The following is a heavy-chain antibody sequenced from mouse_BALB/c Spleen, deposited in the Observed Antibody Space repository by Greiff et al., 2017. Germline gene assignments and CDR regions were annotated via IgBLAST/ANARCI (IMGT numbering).Heavy chain of an antibody. J-gene: IGHJ4*01. Sequence: EVMLVESGGGLVQPGGSLKLSCAASGFTFSSYTMSWVRQTPEKRLEWVAYISNGGGSTYYPDTVKGRFTISRDNAKNTLYLQMSSLKSEDTAMYYCARRIYYGNYKGYAMDYWGQGTSVTVSS. V-gene: IGHV5-12-2*01. CDR1: GFTFSSYT. CDR3: ARRIYYGNYKGYAMDY. D-gene: IGHD2-1*01. CDR2: ISNGGGST.